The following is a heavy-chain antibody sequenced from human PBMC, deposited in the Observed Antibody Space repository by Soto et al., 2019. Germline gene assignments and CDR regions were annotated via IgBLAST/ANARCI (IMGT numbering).Heavy chain of an antibody. D-gene: IGHD5-12*01. V-gene: IGHV3-30*18. CDR1: GFTFSSYG. J-gene: IGHJ4*02. Sequence: GESLKISCAASGFTFSSYGMHWVRQAPGKGLEWVAVISYDGSNKYYADSVKGRFTISRDNSKNTLYLQMNSLRAEDTAVYYCAKDLYSGYDTGLDYWGQGTLVTVSS. CDR2: ISYDGSNK. CDR3: AKDLYSGYDTGLDY.